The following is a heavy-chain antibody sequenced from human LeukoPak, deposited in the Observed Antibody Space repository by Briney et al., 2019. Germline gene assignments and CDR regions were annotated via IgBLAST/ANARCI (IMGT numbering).Heavy chain of an antibody. D-gene: IGHD3-10*01. J-gene: IGHJ6*03. CDR2: IYYSGST. Sequence: PSETLSLTCTVYGGSISSYYWSWIRQPPGKGLEWIGYIYYSGSTNYNPSLKSRVTISVDTSKNQFSLKLSSVTAAGTAVYYWARRTMVRGVIIYYYMDVWGEGTTVTVSS. CDR3: ARRTMVRGVIIYYYMDV. CDR1: GGSISSYY. V-gene: IGHV4-59*01.